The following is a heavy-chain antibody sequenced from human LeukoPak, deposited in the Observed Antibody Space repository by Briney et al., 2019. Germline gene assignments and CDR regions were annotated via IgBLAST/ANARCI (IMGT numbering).Heavy chain of an antibody. D-gene: IGHD6-19*01. V-gene: IGHV1-2*02. CDR1: GYTFTGYY. CDR2: INPNSGGT. J-gene: IGHJ4*02. CDR3: AREKVPGGQWLHFDS. Sequence: ASVKVSCKASGYTFTGYYMHWVRQAPGQGLEWMGWINPNSGGTNYAQKFQGRVTMTRDTSISTAYMELSRLRSDDTAVYYCAREKVPGGQWLHFDSWGQGTLVTVSS.